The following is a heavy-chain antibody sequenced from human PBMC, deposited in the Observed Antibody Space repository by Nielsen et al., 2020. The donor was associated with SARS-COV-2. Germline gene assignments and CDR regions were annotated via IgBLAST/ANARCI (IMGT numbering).Heavy chain of an antibody. V-gene: IGHV1-69*01. D-gene: IGHD6-13*01. CDR3: ARAYWGRNGGSSWYPQYYYYGMDV. J-gene: IGHJ6*02. Sequence: WVRQAPGQGLEWMGGITPIFGTANYAQKFQGRVTITADESTSTAYMELSSLRSEDTAVYYCARAYWGRNGGSSWYPQYYYYGMDVWGQGTTVTVSS. CDR2: ITPIFGTA.